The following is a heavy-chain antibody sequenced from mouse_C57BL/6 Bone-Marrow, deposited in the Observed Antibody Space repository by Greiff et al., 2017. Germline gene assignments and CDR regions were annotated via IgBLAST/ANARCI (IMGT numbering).Heavy chain of an antibody. CDR3: ARAYDYDARDY. CDR2: IDPSDSYT. Sequence: QVQLQQPGAELVMPGASVKLSCKASGYTFTSYWMHWVKQRPGQGLEWIGEIDPSDSYTNYNQKFKGKSTLTVDKSSSTAYMPLSSLTSEDSAVYYCARAYDYDARDYWGQGTSVTVSS. D-gene: IGHD6-5*01. CDR1: GYTFTSYW. J-gene: IGHJ4*01. V-gene: IGHV1-69*01.